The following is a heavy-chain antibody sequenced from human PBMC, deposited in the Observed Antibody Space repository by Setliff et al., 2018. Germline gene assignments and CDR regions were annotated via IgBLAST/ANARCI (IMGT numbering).Heavy chain of an antibody. V-gene: IGHV4-61*10. Sequence: SETLSLTCTVSGGSVGNSHYYWSWIRQPAGKGLEWIGYIYYSGSTNYNPSLKSRVTISVDTSKNQFSLKLSSVTAADTAVYYCVRSLQGLRFDPWGQGTLVTVSS. CDR2: IYYSGST. J-gene: IGHJ5*02. CDR1: GGSVGNSHYY. CDR3: VRSLQGLRFDP. D-gene: IGHD4-17*01.